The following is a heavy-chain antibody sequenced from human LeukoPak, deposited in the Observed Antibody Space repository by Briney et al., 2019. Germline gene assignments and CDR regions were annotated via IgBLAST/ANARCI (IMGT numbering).Heavy chain of an antibody. Sequence: GASVKVSCKASGYTFTSYGISWVRQAPGQGLEWMGGIIPIFGTANYAQKFQGRVTITADESTSTAYMELSSLRSEDTAVYYCARSIVVVPAAIKIGLNWFDPWGQGTLVTVSS. CDR1: GYTFTSYG. J-gene: IGHJ5*02. CDR2: IIPIFGTA. V-gene: IGHV1-69*13. CDR3: ARSIVVVPAAIKIGLNWFDP. D-gene: IGHD2-2*02.